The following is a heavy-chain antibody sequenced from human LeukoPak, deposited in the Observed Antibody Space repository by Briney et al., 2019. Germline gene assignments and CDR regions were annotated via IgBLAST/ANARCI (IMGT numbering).Heavy chain of an antibody. V-gene: IGHV4-34*01. CDR3: ARRGYSYGSYYGMDV. J-gene: IGHJ6*02. CDR2: INHSGST. Sequence: SETLSLTCAVYGGSFSGYYWSWIRQPPGKGLEWIGEINHSGSTNYNPSLKSRVTISVDTSKNQFSLKLSSVTAADTAVYYCARRGYSYGSYYGMDVWGQGTTVTVSS. D-gene: IGHD5-18*01. CDR1: GGSFSGYY.